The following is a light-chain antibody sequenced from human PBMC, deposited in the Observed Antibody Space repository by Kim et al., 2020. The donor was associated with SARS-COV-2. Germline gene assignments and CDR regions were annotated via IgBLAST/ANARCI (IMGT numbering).Light chain of an antibody. V-gene: IGKV6-21*01. CDR2: FGS. CDR3: LQSRDLPFS. CDR1: ENIGYS. Sequence: SVTLQEKVTITCRTNENIGYSLHWYQKRPDQTPSLLIRFGSQAVSGVPSRFSGSGSGTHFTLTISSLEAEDVAIYYCLQSRDLPFSFGQGTKLEIK. J-gene: IGKJ2*03.